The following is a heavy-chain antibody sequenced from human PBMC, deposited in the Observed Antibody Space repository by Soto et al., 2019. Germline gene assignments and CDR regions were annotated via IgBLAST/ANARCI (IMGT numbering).Heavy chain of an antibody. J-gene: IGHJ4*02. Sequence: SETLSLTCAVSGGSISSGGYSWSWIRQPPGKGLEWIGYMYHSGSTYYNPSLKSRVTVSIDRSKNQFSLKLISVTAADTAVYYCAGVPDYWGQGILVTVSS. V-gene: IGHV4-30-2*01. CDR3: AGVPDY. D-gene: IGHD2-2*01. CDR2: MYHSGST. CDR1: GGSISSGGYS.